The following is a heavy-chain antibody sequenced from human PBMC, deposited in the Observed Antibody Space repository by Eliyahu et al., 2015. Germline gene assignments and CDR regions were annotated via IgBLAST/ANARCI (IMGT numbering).Heavy chain of an antibody. CDR2: IFYSGST. CDR1: GGPIPYSGYY. D-gene: IGHD3-10*01. J-gene: IGHJ4*02. V-gene: IGHV4-39*01. CDR3: VRFGQIGDGDY. Sequence: QLQLQESGPGLVKPSETLSLTXAVXGGPIPYSGYYWGWVRQPPGKGLEWLGSIFYSGSTHYKPSLKSRVTISTDTSKNQFSLKLSSVTAADTAIYYCVRFGQIGDGDYWGQGSLVTVSS.